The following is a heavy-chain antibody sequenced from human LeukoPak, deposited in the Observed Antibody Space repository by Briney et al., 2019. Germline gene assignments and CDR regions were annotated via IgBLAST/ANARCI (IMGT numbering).Heavy chain of an antibody. CDR2: IYYSGST. D-gene: IGHD5-12*01. CDR1: GGSISSSSYY. V-gene: IGHV4-39*01. J-gene: IGHJ4*02. CDR3: ARLGGYDYDSLFDY. Sequence: PSETLSLTCTVSGGSISSSSYYWGWIRQPPGKGLEWIGSIYYSGSTYYNPSLKSRVTISVDTSKNQFSLKLSSVTAADTAVYYCARLGGYDYDSLFDYWGQGTLVTVSS.